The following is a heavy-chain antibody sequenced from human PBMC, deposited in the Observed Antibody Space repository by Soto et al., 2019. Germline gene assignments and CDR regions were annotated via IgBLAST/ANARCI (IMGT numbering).Heavy chain of an antibody. J-gene: IGHJ4*02. Sequence: GRTLANRTQTLTLTCTFSGFSLSTSVVGVGWIRQPPGKALEWLALIYWNDDKRYSPSLKSRRTITKDTSKNQVVLTMTNMDPVDTATYYCAHSAPTKGGFDYWGQGTLVTV. V-gene: IGHV2-5*01. CDR2: IYWNDDK. CDR3: AHSAPTKGGFDY. CDR1: GFSLSTSVVG. D-gene: IGHD1-1*01.